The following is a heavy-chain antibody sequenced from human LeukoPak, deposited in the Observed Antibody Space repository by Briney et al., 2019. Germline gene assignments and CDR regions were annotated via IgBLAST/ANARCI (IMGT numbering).Heavy chain of an antibody. CDR3: ARVGDCSGGSCSARKASRWPPEDY. V-gene: IGHV1-46*03. J-gene: IGHJ4*02. CDR1: GYTFTSYY. D-gene: IGHD2-15*01. CDR2: INPSGGST. Sequence: ASVKVSCKASGYTFTSYYVHWVRQAPGQGLEWMGIINPSGGSTSYAQKFQGRVTMTRDTSTSTVYMELSSLRSEDTAVYYCARVGDCSGGSCSARKASRWPPEDYWGQGTLVTVSS.